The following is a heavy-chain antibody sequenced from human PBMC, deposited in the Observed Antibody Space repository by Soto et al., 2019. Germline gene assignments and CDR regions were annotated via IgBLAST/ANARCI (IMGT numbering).Heavy chain of an antibody. J-gene: IGHJ3*02. Sequence: GASVKVSCKASGGIFSTYAISWLRQAPGQGLEWMGGIIPIFGTTNYAQRFQGRVTITADESTSTAYMELRSLRSDDTAVYYCASRYCSGGSCYIHAFDIWGQGTMVTVSS. CDR1: GGIFSTYA. CDR2: IIPIFGTT. D-gene: IGHD2-15*01. CDR3: ASRYCSGGSCYIHAFDI. V-gene: IGHV1-69*13.